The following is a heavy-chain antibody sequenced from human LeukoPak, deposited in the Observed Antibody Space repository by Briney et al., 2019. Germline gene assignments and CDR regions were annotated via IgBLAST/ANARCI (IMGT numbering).Heavy chain of an antibody. CDR1: GFTFSSRDW. V-gene: IGHV3-66*01. CDR3: ARIPMDYDSSGYYYAFDY. J-gene: IGHJ4*02. Sequence: GGSLRLSCVASGFTFSSRDWMTWVRQAPGKGLEWVSLIYSGGSTYYADSVKGRFTISRDNSKNTLYLQMNSLRAEDTAVYYCARIPMDYDSSGYYYAFDYWGQGALVTVSS. CDR2: IYSGGST. D-gene: IGHD3-22*01.